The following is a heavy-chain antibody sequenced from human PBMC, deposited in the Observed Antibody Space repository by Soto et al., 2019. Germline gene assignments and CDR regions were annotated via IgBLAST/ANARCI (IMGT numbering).Heavy chain of an antibody. CDR3: ARDGRIAVAGKTFDY. V-gene: IGHV1-18*01. CDR2: ISAYNGNT. Sequence: VASVKVSCKASGYTFTSYGISWVRQAPGQGLEWMGWISAYNGNTNYAQKLQGRVTMTTDTSTSTAYMELRSLRSDDTAVYYCARDGRIAVAGKTFDYWGQGTMVTVYS. J-gene: IGHJ4*02. CDR1: GYTFTSYG. D-gene: IGHD6-19*01.